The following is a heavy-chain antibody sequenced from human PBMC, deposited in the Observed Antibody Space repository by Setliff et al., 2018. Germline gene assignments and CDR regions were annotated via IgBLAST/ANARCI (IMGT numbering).Heavy chain of an antibody. D-gene: IGHD6-19*01. CDR2: IYIGGSA. CDR3: ARHRSGPLDY. CDR1: GGSISSYY. Sequence: PSETLSLTCTVSGGSISSYYWSWIRQPAGKGLEWIGHIYIGGSANYNPSLKSRVTISVDTSKNQFSLKVSSMTAADTAVYYCARHRSGPLDYWGQGTLVTVSS. J-gene: IGHJ4*02. V-gene: IGHV4-4*08.